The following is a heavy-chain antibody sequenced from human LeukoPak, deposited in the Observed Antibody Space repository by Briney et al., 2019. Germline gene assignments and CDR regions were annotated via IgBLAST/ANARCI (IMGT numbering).Heavy chain of an antibody. J-gene: IGHJ6*02. CDR2: ISSSSSYI. CDR1: GFTFSSYS. V-gene: IGHV3-21*01. Sequence: GGSLRLSCAASGFTFSSYSMNWVRQAPGKGLEWVSSISSSSSYIYYADSVKGRFTISRDNAKNSLYLQMNSLRAEDTAVYYCARDPAPYSSSIHYGMDVWGQGTTVTVSS. CDR3: ARDPAPYSSSIHYGMDV. D-gene: IGHD6-13*01.